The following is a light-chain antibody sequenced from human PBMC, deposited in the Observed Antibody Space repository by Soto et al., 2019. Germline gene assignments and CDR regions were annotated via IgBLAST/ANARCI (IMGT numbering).Light chain of an antibody. CDR1: QSVSSN. V-gene: IGKV3-15*01. Sequence: EIVMTQSPATLSVSPVERATLSCSASQSVSSNLAWYQQKPGQAPRLLIYGASTRATGIPARFSGSGSGTEVTLTISRLQSEDFAVYYCQQYNNWPFTFGPGTKVDIK. CDR2: GAS. CDR3: QQYNNWPFT. J-gene: IGKJ3*01.